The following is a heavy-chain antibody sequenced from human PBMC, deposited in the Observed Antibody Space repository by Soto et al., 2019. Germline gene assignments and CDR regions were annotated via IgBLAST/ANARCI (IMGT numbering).Heavy chain of an antibody. CDR2: IYHSGST. CDR1: GYSISGGYY. J-gene: IGHJ5*02. CDR3: ARAYYDFWSGQQRPNWFDP. Sequence: PSETLSLTCAVSGYSISGGYYWGWIRQPPGKGLEWIGSIYHSGSTYYNPSLKSRVTISVDTSKNQFSMKLRSVTAADKAVYYCARAYYDFWSGQQRPNWFDPWGQGTLVTVS. V-gene: IGHV4-38-2*01. D-gene: IGHD3-3*01.